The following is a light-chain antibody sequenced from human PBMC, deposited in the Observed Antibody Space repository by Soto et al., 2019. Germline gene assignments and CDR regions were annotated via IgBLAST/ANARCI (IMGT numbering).Light chain of an antibody. CDR2: SGS. CDR1: TGAVTSGHY. CDR3: PLYYAGAWV. V-gene: IGLV7-43*01. Sequence: QAVVTQESSLTVSPGGTVTLTCASSTGAVTSGHYPNWFQQKPGQAPRALIYSGSHKHSWTPARFSGSLLGGKAALTLSGVQPEDEAEYSCPLYYAGAWVFGGGTKLTVL. J-gene: IGLJ3*02.